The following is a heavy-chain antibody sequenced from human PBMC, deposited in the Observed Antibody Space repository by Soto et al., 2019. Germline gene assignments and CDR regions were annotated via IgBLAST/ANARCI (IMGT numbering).Heavy chain of an antibody. Sequence: GGFLRLSCAASGFTFSSYGRSWVRQAPGKGLEWVSAISGSGGSTYYADSVKGRFTISRDNSKNTLYLQMNSLRAEDTAVYYCAKDLITMVRGTHVLYYYGMDVWGQGTTVTVSS. CDR2: ISGSGGST. CDR3: AKDLITMVRGTHVLYYYGMDV. CDR1: GFTFSSYG. J-gene: IGHJ6*02. V-gene: IGHV3-23*01. D-gene: IGHD3-10*01.